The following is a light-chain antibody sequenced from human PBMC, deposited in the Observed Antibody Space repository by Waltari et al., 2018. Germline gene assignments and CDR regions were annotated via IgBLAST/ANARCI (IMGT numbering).Light chain of an antibody. Sequence: DIQMTQSPSSLSASVGDSVIITCRASQTMKTYLNWYQQKPGKAPQLLISAASNLQSGVPSRFTGSGSGTDFTLTITSLQPEDFATYYCQQSYSTPWTFGPGTKVEV. CDR3: QQSYSTPWT. CDR1: QTMKTY. J-gene: IGKJ1*01. CDR2: AAS. V-gene: IGKV1-39*01.